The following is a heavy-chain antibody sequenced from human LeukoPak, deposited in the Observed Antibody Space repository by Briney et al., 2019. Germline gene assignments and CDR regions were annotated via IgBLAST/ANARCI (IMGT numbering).Heavy chain of an antibody. D-gene: IGHD6-6*01. CDR2: ISSDGSDK. CDR1: GFTFSTYT. CDR3: ARDGGAARSPYDY. Sequence: GSLRLSCAAPGFTFSTYTMHWVRQAPGKGLEWVAVISSDGSDKYYADSVKGRFTISRDNSKNTLYLQMNSLRAEDTAVYYCARDGGAARSPYDYWGQGTLVTVSS. V-gene: IGHV3-30*04. J-gene: IGHJ4*02.